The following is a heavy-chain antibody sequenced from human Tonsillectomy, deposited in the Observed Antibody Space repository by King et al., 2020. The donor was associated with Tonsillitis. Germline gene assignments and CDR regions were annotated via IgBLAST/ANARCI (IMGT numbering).Heavy chain of an antibody. Sequence: DVQLVESGGGLVKPGGSLRLSCAASGFTFSNYAMNWVRQAPGQGLEWVSSISSSTSYIYYADSVKGRFTISRDNAKNSLYLQMDSLRAEDTAVYYCARLEGTGPYYYYGMDVWGQGTTVTVSS. CDR2: ISSSTSYI. CDR3: ARLEGTGPYYYYGMDV. J-gene: IGHJ6*02. V-gene: IGHV3-21*01. D-gene: IGHD3/OR15-3a*01. CDR1: GFTFSNYA.